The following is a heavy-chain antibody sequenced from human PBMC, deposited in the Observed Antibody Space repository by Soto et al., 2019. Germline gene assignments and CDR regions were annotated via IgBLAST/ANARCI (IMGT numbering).Heavy chain of an antibody. CDR3: AKDQFKTNGQFDAFDV. J-gene: IGHJ3*01. Sequence: PGGSLRLSCVAPGFIFGDYAMSWVRQAAGKGLEWVAAVGGSGFDRDYIDSVKGRFTISRDDSKKTLYLQMNSLRDEDTAIYYCAKDQFKTNGQFDAFDVWGQGTVVTVSS. V-gene: IGHV3-23*01. CDR1: GFIFGDYA. CDR2: VGGSGFDR. D-gene: IGHD2-8*01.